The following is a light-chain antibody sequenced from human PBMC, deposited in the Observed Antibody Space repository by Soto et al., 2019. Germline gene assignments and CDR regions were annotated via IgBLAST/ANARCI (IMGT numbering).Light chain of an antibody. J-gene: IGKJ4*01. Sequence: DIQMTQSPSSLSASVGDRVTITCRASQSISSYLHWYQQKPGKAPKLLIYAASSLQSGVPSRFSCSGSGTDFNLTISSLQPEDFATYYCQRSFSTPLTFGGGTKVEIK. CDR1: QSISSY. CDR2: AAS. V-gene: IGKV1-39*01. CDR3: QRSFSTPLT.